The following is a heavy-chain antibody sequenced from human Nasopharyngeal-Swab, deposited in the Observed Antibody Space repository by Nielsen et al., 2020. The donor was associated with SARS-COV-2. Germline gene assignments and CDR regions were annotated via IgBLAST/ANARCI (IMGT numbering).Heavy chain of an antibody. CDR1: GGTFSSYA. D-gene: IGHD4-11*01. Sequence: SVKVSCKASGGTFSSYAISWVRQAPGQGLEWMGRIIPILGIAHYAQKFQGRVTITADKSASTAYMELSSLRSEDTAVYYCARYYSNYHFWYFDLWGRGTLVTVSS. J-gene: IGHJ2*01. V-gene: IGHV1-69*04. CDR2: IIPILGIA. CDR3: ARYYSNYHFWYFDL.